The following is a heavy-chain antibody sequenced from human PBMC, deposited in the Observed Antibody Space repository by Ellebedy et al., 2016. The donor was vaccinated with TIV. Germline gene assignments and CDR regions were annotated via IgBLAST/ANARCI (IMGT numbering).Heavy chain of an antibody. CDR2: IYPGDSDT. CDR3: ARAPSRDGYKGDYFDY. D-gene: IGHD5-24*01. V-gene: IGHV5-51*01. CDR1: GYSFTSYW. Sequence: GESLKISCKGSGYSFTSYWIGWVRQMPGKGLEWMGIIYPGDSDTRYSPSFQGQVTISADKSISTAYLQWSSLKASDTAMYYCARAPSRDGYKGDYFDYWGQGTLVTVSS. J-gene: IGHJ4*02.